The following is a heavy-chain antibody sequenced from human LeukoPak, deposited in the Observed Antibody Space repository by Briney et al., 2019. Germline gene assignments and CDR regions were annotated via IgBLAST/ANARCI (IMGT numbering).Heavy chain of an antibody. CDR1: GFTFSSYS. Sequence: GGSLRLSCAASGFTFSSYSMNWVRQAPGKGLEGVSYISSSSSTIYYADSVKGRFTISRDNAKNSVYLQMNSLRAEDTAVYYCARGRFNYDSTGYSSFYYWGQGTLVTVSS. J-gene: IGHJ4*02. V-gene: IGHV3-48*04. CDR3: ARGRFNYDSTGYSSFYY. CDR2: ISSSSSTI. D-gene: IGHD3-22*01.